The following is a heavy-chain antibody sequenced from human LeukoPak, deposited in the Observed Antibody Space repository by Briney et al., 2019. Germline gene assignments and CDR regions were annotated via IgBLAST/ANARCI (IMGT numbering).Heavy chain of an antibody. V-gene: IGHV4-39*01. CDR3: ARLPVTPHPIDY. CDR1: GGSISSSSYY. CDR2: IYYSGST. Sequence: KPSETLSLTCTVSGGSISSSSYYWGWIRQPPGKGLEWIGSIYYSGSTYYNPSLKSRVTISVDTSKNQFSLKLSSVTAADTAVYYCARLPVTPHPIDYWGQGTLVTVSS. D-gene: IGHD4-23*01. J-gene: IGHJ4*02.